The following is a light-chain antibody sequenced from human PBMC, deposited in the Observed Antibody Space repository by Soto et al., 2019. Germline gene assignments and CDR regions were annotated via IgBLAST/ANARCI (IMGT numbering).Light chain of an antibody. Sequence: QSALTQPASVSGSPGQSITISCTGSNSDIGAYTYVSWYQQHPGKAPKLIIHGVTNRPSGVSHRFSGSKSDYTASLTISGLQAEDEGDYYCSSYTTAYFYVFGTGTKVTVL. CDR3: SSYTTAYFYV. J-gene: IGLJ1*01. V-gene: IGLV2-14*01. CDR1: NSDIGAYTY. CDR2: GVT.